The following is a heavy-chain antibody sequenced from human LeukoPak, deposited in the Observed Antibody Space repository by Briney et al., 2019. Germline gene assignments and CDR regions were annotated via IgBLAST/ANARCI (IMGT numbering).Heavy chain of an antibody. CDR3: ARGDPTYFDY. Sequence: SETLSLTCAVSGGSISSGGYSWSWIRQPPGKGLEWIGYIYHSGSTYYNPSLKSRVTISVDRSKNQFSLKLSSVTAADTAVYYCARGDPTYFDYWGQGTLVTVSS. J-gene: IGHJ4*02. D-gene: IGHD2-21*02. V-gene: IGHV4-30-2*01. CDR2: IYHSGST. CDR1: GGSISSGGYS.